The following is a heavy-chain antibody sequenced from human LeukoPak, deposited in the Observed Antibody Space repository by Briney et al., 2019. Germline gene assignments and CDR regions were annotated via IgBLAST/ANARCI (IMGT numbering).Heavy chain of an antibody. CDR1: GGTFSSYT. CDR3: ARGDGYNSNY. D-gene: IGHD5-24*01. CDR2: INPILGIA. J-gene: IGHJ4*02. Sequence: ASVKVSCKASGGTFSSYTISWVRQAPGQGLEWMGRINPILGIANYAQKFQGRVTITADKSTSTAYMELSSLRSEDTAVYYCARGDGYNSNYWGQGTLVTVSS. V-gene: IGHV1-69*02.